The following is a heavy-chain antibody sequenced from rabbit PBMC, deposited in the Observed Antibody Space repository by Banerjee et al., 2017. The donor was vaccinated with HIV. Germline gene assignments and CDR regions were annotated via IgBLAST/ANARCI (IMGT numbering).Heavy chain of an antibody. CDR1: GFDFSSNA. D-gene: IGHD4-1*01. J-gene: IGHJ4*01. CDR2: TYAGSSGST. CDR3: ARDLAGVIGWNFNL. Sequence: QEQLVESGGGLVQPEGSLTLTCKASGFDFSSNAMCWVRQAPGKGLEFIAYTYAGSSGSTYYASWAKGRFTISKTSSTTVTLQMTSLTAADTATYFCARDLAGVIGWNFNLWGPGTLVTVS. V-gene: IGHV1S45*01.